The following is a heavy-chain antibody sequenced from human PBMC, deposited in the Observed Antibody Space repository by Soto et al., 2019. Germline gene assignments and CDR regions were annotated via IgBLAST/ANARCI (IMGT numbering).Heavy chain of an antibody. CDR2: IIPIFGTA. Sequence: ASVKVSCKASGGTFSSYAISWVRQAPGQGLEWMGGIIPIFGTANYAQKFQGRVTITADESTSTAYMELSSLRSEDTAVYYFARFSGGQYYRIYVSGQGTTVPGSS. V-gene: IGHV1-69*13. CDR3: ARFSGGQYYRIYV. CDR1: GGTFSSYA. D-gene: IGHD1-26*01. J-gene: IGHJ6*02.